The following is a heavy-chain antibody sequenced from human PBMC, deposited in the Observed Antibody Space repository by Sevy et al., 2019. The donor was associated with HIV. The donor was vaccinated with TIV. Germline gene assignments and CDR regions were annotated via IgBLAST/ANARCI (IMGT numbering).Heavy chain of an antibody. CDR1: GYTFTGYY. D-gene: IGHD3-3*01. CDR2: INPNSGGT. J-gene: IGHJ4*02. Sequence: ASVKVSCKASGYTFTGYYMHWVRQAPGQGLEWMVWINPNSGGTNYAQKFQGRVTMTRDTSISTAYMELSRLRSDDTAVYYCARDHQGITIFGAPEYYFDYWGQGTLVTVSS. V-gene: IGHV1-2*02. CDR3: ARDHQGITIFGAPEYYFDY.